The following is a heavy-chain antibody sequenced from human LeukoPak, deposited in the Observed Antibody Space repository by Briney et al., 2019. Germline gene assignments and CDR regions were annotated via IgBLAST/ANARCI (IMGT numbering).Heavy chain of an antibody. CDR3: GRDRYYASGRYNWFDP. V-gene: IGHV3-11*05. J-gene: IGHJ5*01. Sequence: PGGSLRLSCAASGFTFSDYSMSWIRQAPGQGLEWVSYISTSSSYTNYADSVKGRFTISRDNAKNSLYLQMNSLRAEDTAVYYCGRDRYYASGRYNWFDPWGQGTLVTVSS. CDR1: GFTFSDYS. D-gene: IGHD3-10*01. CDR2: ISTSSSYT.